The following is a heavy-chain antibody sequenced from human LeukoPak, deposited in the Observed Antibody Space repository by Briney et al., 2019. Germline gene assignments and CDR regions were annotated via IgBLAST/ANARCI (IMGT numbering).Heavy chain of an antibody. J-gene: IGHJ3*01. Sequence: AAVKVSCKTSGYTVSDYYMHLVRQAPGQGLEGMGWINPKTVETKYTQEFQGRVTLTADTTISIVHMELRSLTSEDTAMYYCATPVPGYGALDVWGEGTVVTVSS. V-gene: IGHV1-2*02. CDR2: INPKTVET. D-gene: IGHD3-9*01. CDR1: GYTVSDYY. CDR3: ATPVPGYGALDV.